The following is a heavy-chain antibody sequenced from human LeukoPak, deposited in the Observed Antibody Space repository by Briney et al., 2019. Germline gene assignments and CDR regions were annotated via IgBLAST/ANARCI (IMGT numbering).Heavy chain of an antibody. Sequence: TSETLSLTCTVSGYSISSGYYWGWIRQPPGKGLEWIGSIYHSGRTFYNPSLKSRVTISVDTSKNQFSLKLTSVTAADTAVYYCARYRTELSVAGKANFDYWGQGTLVTVSS. CDR2: IYHSGRT. V-gene: IGHV4-38-2*02. CDR1: GYSISSGYY. CDR3: ARYRTELSVAGKANFDY. D-gene: IGHD6-19*01. J-gene: IGHJ4*02.